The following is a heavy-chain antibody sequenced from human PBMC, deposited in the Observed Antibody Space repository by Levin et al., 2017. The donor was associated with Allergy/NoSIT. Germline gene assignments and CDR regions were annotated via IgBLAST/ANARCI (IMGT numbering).Heavy chain of an antibody. D-gene: IGHD6-19*01. Sequence: HPGGSLRLSCAASGFTFSSHWMSWVRQAPGKGLEWVANIKQDGSETYSVDSVRGRFTISRDNAKNSLYLQMNSLRVEDTAVYYCVRGSSAGSYWGQGTLVTVSS. CDR3: VRGSSAGSY. J-gene: IGHJ4*02. V-gene: IGHV3-7*04. CDR2: IKQDGSET. CDR1: GFTFSSHW.